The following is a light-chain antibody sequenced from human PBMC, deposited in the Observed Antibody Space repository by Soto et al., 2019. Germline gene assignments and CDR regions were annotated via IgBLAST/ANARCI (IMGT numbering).Light chain of an antibody. V-gene: IGKV1-39*01. Sequence: DIPMTQSPSSLSASVGDRVTITCRASQSISRYLNWYRQIPGKAPNLLIYAASTLQSGVPSRFSGSGSGTDFTLTINSLQPEDFATYYCQQSYSAPPTFGGGTKVEIK. CDR2: AAS. J-gene: IGKJ4*01. CDR3: QQSYSAPPT. CDR1: QSISRY.